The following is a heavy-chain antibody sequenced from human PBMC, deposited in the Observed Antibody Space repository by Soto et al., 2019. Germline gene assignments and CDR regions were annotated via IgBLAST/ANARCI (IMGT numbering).Heavy chain of an antibody. Sequence: PGESLKISCKGSGYSFTSYWIGWVRQMPGKGLEWMGIIYPGDSDTRYSPSFQGQVTISADKSISTAYLQWSSLKASDTAMYYCASSSTVTTRKSYCYYGMDAWGQGTTVTVSS. V-gene: IGHV5-51*01. CDR3: ASSSTVTTRKSYCYYGMDA. CDR2: IYPGDSDT. CDR1: GYSFTSYW. J-gene: IGHJ6*02. D-gene: IGHD4-17*01.